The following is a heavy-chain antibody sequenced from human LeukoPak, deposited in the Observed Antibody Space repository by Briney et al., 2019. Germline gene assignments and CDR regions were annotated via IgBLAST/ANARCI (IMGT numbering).Heavy chain of an antibody. CDR2: INPSGGST. D-gene: IGHD6-13*01. CDR1: GYTFTSYY. CDR3: ASALKRGSAGTLIDH. J-gene: IGHJ4*02. V-gene: IGHV1-46*01. Sequence: GASVKVSCKASGYTFTSYYMHWVRQAPGQGLEWMGIINPSGGSTSYAQKFQGRVTMTRSTSISTAYLELSSLGSEDTAMYYCASALKRGSAGTLIDHWGQGTLVTVSS.